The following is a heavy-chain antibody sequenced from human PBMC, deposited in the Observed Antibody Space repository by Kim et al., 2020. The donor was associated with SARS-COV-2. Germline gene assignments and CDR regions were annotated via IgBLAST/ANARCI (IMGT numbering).Heavy chain of an antibody. V-gene: IGHV1-46*01. D-gene: IGHD6-19*01. CDR1: GYTFINYY. Sequence: ASVKVSCKASGYTFINYYMHWVRQAPGQGLEWMGIIDPGDGSTTYTQKFQGRVTMTRDTSTTTVYMELNSLTSEDTAVYYCASGVLVAGIGVDYWGQGTLVTVSS. CDR2: IDPGDGST. J-gene: IGHJ4*02. CDR3: ASGVLVAGIGVDY.